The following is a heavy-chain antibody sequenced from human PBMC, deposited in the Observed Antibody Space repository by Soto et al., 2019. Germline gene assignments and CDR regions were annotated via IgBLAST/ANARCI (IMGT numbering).Heavy chain of an antibody. CDR1: GYSFTTYW. D-gene: IGHD1-7*01. CDR3: ARQNYASFYYAMDV. Sequence: PGESLKISCKGSGYSFTTYWIGWVRQMLGEGLEWMGIIYPGDSDTRYSPSFQGQVTISVDKSISTAYLQWSSLKASDTAMYYCARQNYASFYYAMDVWGQGTTVTVSS. CDR2: IYPGDSDT. V-gene: IGHV5-51*01. J-gene: IGHJ6*02.